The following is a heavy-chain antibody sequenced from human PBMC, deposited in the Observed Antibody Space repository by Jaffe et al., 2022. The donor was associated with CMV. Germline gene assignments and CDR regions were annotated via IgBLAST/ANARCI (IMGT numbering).Heavy chain of an antibody. Sequence: EVQLVESGGGLVKPGGSLRLSCAASGFTFSHAWMSWVRQAPGEGLEWVGRIKSKSSGETKEYSAPVKDRFTISRDDSKNTLYLQMNSLKTEDTAVYYCTWENPRPGEFDYWGQGILVTVSS. CDR1: GFTFSHAW. CDR2: IKSKSSGETK. V-gene: IGHV3-15*01. CDR3: TWENPRPGEFDY. J-gene: IGHJ4*02. D-gene: IGHD1-26*01.